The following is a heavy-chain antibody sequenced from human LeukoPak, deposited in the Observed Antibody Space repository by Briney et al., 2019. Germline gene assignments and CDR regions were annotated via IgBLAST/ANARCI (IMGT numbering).Heavy chain of an antibody. CDR2: IYYSGST. V-gene: IGHV4-59*08. CDR1: GGSISNYY. J-gene: IGHJ4*02. CDR3: TRHSSGYYMFGY. D-gene: IGHD3-22*01. Sequence: LETLSLTCTVSGGSISNYYWSWIRQPPGKGLEWIGYIYYSGSTNYNPSLKSRVTISVDTSKNQFSLKLSSVTAADTAVYYCTRHSSGYYMFGYWGQGTLVTVSS.